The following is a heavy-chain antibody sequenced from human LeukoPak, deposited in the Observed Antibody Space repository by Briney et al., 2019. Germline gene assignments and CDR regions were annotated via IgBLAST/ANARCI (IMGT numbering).Heavy chain of an antibody. V-gene: IGHV1-2*02. J-gene: IGHJ4*02. CDR1: GYTFTGYY. CDR2: ITPNSGGT. Sequence: GASVKVSCKASGYTFTGYYMHWVRQAPGQGLEWMGWITPNSGGTNYAQKFQGRVTMTRDTSISTAYMELSRLRSDDTAVYYCARSYPMVRGASGDWGQGTLVTVSS. D-gene: IGHD3-10*01. CDR3: ARSYPMVRGASGD.